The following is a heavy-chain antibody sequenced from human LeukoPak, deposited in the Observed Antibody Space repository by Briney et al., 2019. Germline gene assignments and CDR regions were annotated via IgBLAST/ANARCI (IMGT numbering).Heavy chain of an antibody. J-gene: IGHJ4*02. Sequence: PGGSLRLSCAASGFTFSNYAMSWVRQAPGKGLEWVSGISASGGVAFYADSVKGRFTISRDDSKNTLFLQMENLRAEDTAVYYCAKDGRLPTLLVVLHEHYFDRWGQGTLVTVSS. CDR3: AKDGRLPTLLVVLHEHYFDR. CDR2: ISASGGVA. V-gene: IGHV3-23*01. D-gene: IGHD3-22*01. CDR1: GFTFSNYA.